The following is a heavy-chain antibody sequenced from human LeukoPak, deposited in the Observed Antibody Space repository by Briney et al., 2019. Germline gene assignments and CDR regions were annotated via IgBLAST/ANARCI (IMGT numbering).Heavy chain of an antibody. D-gene: IGHD6-25*01. CDR2: INHSGST. Sequence: SETLSLTCAVYGGSFSGYYWSWIRQPPGKGLEWIGEINHSGSTNYNPSLKSRVTMSVDTSKNQFSLKLSSVTAADTAVYYCARLVAGTIDYWGQGTLVTVSS. CDR3: ARLVAGTIDY. J-gene: IGHJ4*02. CDR1: GGSFSGYY. V-gene: IGHV4-34*01.